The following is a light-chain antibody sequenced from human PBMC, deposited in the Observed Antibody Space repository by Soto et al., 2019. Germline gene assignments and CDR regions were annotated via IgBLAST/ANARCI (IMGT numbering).Light chain of an antibody. CDR2: AAS. V-gene: IGKV1-39*01. J-gene: IGKJ4*01. CDR1: QSISSY. Sequence: DIQMTQSPSSLSASVGDRVTITCRASQSISSYLNWYQQKPGKAPKLLIYAASSLQSGVPTRFSGSGSGTEFTLTISSLQSEDFAVYYCQQYNDWPLTFGGGTKGDIK. CDR3: QQYNDWPLT.